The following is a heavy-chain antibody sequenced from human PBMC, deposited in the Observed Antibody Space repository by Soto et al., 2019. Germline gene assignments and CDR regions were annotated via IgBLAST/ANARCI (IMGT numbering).Heavy chain of an antibody. J-gene: IGHJ6*02. Sequence: LRLSCATSGFTFNTYPMTWVRQAPGKGLEWVSSISSTAGRTSSYADSVKGRFAISRDFSDNTVYLQMNNLRVDDTAVYFCAKGVLSFHYGMEVWGQGTTVTVSS. D-gene: IGHD3-10*01. CDR1: GFTFNTYP. CDR2: ISSTAGRTS. CDR3: AKGVLSFHYGMEV. V-gene: IGHV3-23*01.